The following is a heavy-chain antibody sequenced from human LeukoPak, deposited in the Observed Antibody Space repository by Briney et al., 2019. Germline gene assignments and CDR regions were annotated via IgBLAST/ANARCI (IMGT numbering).Heavy chain of an antibody. CDR1: GGSISSSSYY. V-gene: IGHV4-61*01. CDR3: ARDRRDGMDV. Sequence: SETPSLTCTVSGGSISSSSYYWGWIRQPPGKGLEWIGYIYYSGSTNYNPSLKSRVTISVDTSKNQFSLKLSSVTAADTAVYYCARDRRDGMDVWGQGTTVTVSS. J-gene: IGHJ6*02. CDR2: IYYSGST.